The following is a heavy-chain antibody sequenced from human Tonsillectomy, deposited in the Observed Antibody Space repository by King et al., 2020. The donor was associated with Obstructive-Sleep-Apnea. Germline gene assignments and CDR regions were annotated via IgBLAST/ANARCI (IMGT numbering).Heavy chain of an antibody. V-gene: IGHV1-18*01. CDR3: ARDLVTAASSD. J-gene: IGHJ4*02. CDR1: GYTFTSYG. D-gene: IGHD6-13*01. Sequence: VQLVESGAEVKKPGASVKVSCKASGYTFTSYGTSWVRQAPGQGLEWLGWISGYNGNTNDAQNFQGRVTMTIDTSTTTVYMELRSRRSDDTAVYYCARDLVTAASSDWGQGTLVTVSS. CDR2: ISGYNGNT.